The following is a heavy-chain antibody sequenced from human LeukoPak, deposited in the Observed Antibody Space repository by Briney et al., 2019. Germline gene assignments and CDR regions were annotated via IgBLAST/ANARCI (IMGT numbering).Heavy chain of an antibody. J-gene: IGHJ6*03. Sequence: GGSLRLSCAASGFTFSSYAMSWVRQAPGKGLEWVSAISGSGGTTYYADSVKGRFTISRDNSKNTLYLQMNSLRAEDTALYYCAKNGDRGAYCSGGTCYPYYYYYMDVWGKGTTVTISS. D-gene: IGHD2-15*01. CDR3: AKNGDRGAYCSGGTCYPYYYYYMDV. CDR1: GFTFSSYA. V-gene: IGHV3-23*01. CDR2: ISGSGGTT.